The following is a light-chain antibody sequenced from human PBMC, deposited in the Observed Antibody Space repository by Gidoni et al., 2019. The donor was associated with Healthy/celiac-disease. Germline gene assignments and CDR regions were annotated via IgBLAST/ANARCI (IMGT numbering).Light chain of an antibody. CDR2: DAS. CDR1: QDISNY. Sequence: DIQMTQPPSSLSASVGDRVTITCQASQDISNYLNWYQQKPGKAPKLLIYDASKLETGVPSRFSGSGSGTDFTFTISSLQPEDIATYYCQQYDNLLTFGGGTKVEIK. CDR3: QQYDNLLT. J-gene: IGKJ4*01. V-gene: IGKV1-33*01.